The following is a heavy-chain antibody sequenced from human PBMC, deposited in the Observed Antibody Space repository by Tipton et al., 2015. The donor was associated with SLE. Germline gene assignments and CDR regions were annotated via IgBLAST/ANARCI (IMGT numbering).Heavy chain of an antibody. V-gene: IGHV4-59*01. J-gene: IGHJ4*02. D-gene: IGHD3-10*01. CDR2: IYYSGST. CDR3: AREGGGYYGSGSPIWTPSFDY. Sequence: TLSLTCTVSGGSISRYYWSWIRQPPGKGLEWIGYIYYSGSTNYNPSLKSRVTISVDTSKNQFSLKLSSVTATDTAVYYCAREGGGYYGSGSPIWTPSFDYWDPGTLVTVSS. CDR1: GGSISRYY.